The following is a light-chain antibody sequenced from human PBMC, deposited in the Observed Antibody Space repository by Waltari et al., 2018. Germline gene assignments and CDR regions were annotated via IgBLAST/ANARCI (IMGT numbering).Light chain of an antibody. V-gene: IGLV2-23*02. CDR2: EVY. CDR1: SSDVGSYDL. Sequence: QSALTQPASVSGSPGQSITISCTGTSSDVGSYDLVSWYQHHPGKAPKLMIYEVYKRPSGVSNRFSAAKSGNTASLTISGLQAEDDADYYCCSYVGSSTFTFGGGTKLTVL. J-gene: IGLJ2*01. CDR3: CSYVGSSTFT.